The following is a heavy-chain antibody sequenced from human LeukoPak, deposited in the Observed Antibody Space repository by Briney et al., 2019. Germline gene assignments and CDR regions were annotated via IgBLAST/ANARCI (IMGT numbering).Heavy chain of an antibody. CDR3: ARRGGGETYYYDSSGSDHWYMDV. CDR2: INPSGGST. D-gene: IGHD3-22*01. V-gene: IGHV1-46*01. J-gene: IGHJ6*03. Sequence: ASVKVSCKASGYTFTSCYMHWVRQAPGQGLEWMGIINPSGGSTSYAQKFQGRVTMTRDMSTSTVYMELSSLRSEDTAVYYCARRGGGETYYYDSSGSDHWYMDVWGKGTTVTVSS. CDR1: GYTFTSCY.